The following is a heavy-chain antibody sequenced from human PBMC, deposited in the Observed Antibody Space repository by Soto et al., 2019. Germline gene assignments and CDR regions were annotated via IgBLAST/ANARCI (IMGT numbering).Heavy chain of an antibody. J-gene: IGHJ5*02. V-gene: IGHV4-59*08. CDR1: GGSISSYY. CDR3: ARHVWRYCSGGSCLNWFDP. CDR2: IYYSGST. Sequence: SETLSLTCTVSGGSISSYYWSWIRQPPGKGLEWIGYIYYSGSTNYNPSLKSRVTISVDTSKNQFSLKLSSVTAADTAVYYCARHVWRYCSGGSCLNWFDPWGQGTLVTVSS. D-gene: IGHD2-15*01.